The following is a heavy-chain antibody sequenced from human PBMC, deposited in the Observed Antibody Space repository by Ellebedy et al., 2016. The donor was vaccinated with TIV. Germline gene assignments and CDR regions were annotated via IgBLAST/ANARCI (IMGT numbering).Heavy chain of an antibody. CDR2: ISVSGGST. Sequence: GGSLRLXXAASGFTFSSYWMSWVRQAPGKGLEWVSAISVSGGSTYYVDSVKGRFTISRDNSKNTVYLQMNSLRVGDTAVYYCAKGGDGNYARPLDYWGQGTLVTVSS. CDR3: AKGGDGNYARPLDY. D-gene: IGHD4-17*01. CDR1: GFTFSSYW. J-gene: IGHJ4*02. V-gene: IGHV3-23*01.